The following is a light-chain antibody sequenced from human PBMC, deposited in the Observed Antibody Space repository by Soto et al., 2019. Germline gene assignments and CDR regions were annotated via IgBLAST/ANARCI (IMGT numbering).Light chain of an antibody. CDR1: QSLLHSNGNIY. Sequence: DIVLTQSPLSLPVTPGEPASISCRSSQSLLHSNGNIYLDWYLQKPGQSPQLLIYLGSIRASGVSDRLSGSVSGTDFTLKITRVEAEDVGVYYCMQAIQAPRTFGLGTKVEIK. J-gene: IGKJ1*01. CDR3: MQAIQAPRT. CDR2: LGS. V-gene: IGKV2-28*01.